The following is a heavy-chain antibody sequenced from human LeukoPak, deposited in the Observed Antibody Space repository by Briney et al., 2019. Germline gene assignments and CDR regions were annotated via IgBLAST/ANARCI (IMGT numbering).Heavy chain of an antibody. CDR1: GYSISTDYF. D-gene: IGHD1-26*01. CDR2: FSHGGTT. Sequence: PSETLSLTCTVSGYSISTDYFWGWLRQPPGKGLEWIGSFSHGGTTYYKSSLRSRVTISVDTSKNQLSLKLSSVTAADTAVYYCARGSIVGAPSFDNWGQGTLVAVSS. J-gene: IGHJ4*02. V-gene: IGHV4-38-2*02. CDR3: ARGSIVGAPSFDN.